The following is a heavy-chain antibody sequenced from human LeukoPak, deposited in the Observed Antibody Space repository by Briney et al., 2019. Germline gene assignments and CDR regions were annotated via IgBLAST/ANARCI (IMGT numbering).Heavy chain of an antibody. CDR2: IYYSGST. D-gene: IGHD3-10*02. Sequence: SETLSLTCTVSGGSISSSSCYWGWIRQPPGKGLEWIGSIYYSGSTYYNPSLKSRVTISVDTSKNQFSLKLSSVTAADTAVYYCARHNDYYVVGGMDVWGQGTTVTVSS. V-gene: IGHV4-39*01. CDR3: ARHNDYYVVGGMDV. J-gene: IGHJ6*02. CDR1: GGSISSSSCY.